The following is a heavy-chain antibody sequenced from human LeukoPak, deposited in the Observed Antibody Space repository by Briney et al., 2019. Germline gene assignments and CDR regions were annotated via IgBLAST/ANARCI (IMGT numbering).Heavy chain of an antibody. Sequence: PGGSLRLSCAASGFTFSSYSMNWVRQAPGKGLEWVSYISSSSSTIYYADSVKGRFTISRDNAKNSLYLQMNSLRAEDTAVYYCARDYSSELCGGNSLDYWGQGTLVTVSS. D-gene: IGHD4-23*01. CDR3: ARDYSSELCGGNSLDY. J-gene: IGHJ4*02. CDR2: ISSSSSTI. CDR1: GFTFSSYS. V-gene: IGHV3-48*01.